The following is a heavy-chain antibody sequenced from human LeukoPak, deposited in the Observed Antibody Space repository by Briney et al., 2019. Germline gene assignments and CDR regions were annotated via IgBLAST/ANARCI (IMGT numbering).Heavy chain of an antibody. CDR3: ASLDRYSSSDY. CDR1: GGTFSSYT. D-gene: IGHD6-6*01. CDR2: IIPILGIA. V-gene: IGHV1-69*02. J-gene: IGHJ4*02. Sequence: SVKVSCKASGGTFSSYTISWVRQAPGQGLEWMGRIIPILGIANYAQKFQGRVTITADKSTSTAYMELSSLRSEDTAVYYCASLDRYSSSDYWGQGTLVTVSS.